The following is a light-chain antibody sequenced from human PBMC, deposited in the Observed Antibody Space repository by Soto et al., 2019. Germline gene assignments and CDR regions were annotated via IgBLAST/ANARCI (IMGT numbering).Light chain of an antibody. J-gene: IGKJ2*01. CDR2: NAV. V-gene: IGKV1-12*01. Sequence: DIPMTQSPSSVSASVGDRVTITCRASQGIRSWLAWYQQKSGKAPKLLIYNAVSLQSGVPSRFSGSGSGTDFTLTINSLQPEDFATYYCQQANSLPYTFGQGTKLEIK. CDR3: QQANSLPYT. CDR1: QGIRSW.